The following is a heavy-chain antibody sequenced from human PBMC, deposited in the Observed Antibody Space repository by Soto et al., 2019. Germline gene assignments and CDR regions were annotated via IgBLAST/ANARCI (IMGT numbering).Heavy chain of an antibody. CDR3: AKDPEGYCSSTRCYTYHGLDV. CDR2: LHNDGRTT. J-gene: IGHJ6*02. D-gene: IGHD2-2*01. CDR1: GFILSSHL. V-gene: IGHV3-74*01. Sequence: GVSLRLCFSASGFILSSHLMHWVRQAPGKGLVWVSLLHNDGRTTSYADSVKGRFTISIDNAKHTLYLQMSSLRVEDTAVYYCAKDPEGYCSSTRCYTYHGLDVWGQGTTVTVSS.